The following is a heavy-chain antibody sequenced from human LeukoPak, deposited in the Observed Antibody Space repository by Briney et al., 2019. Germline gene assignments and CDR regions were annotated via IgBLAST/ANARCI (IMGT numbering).Heavy chain of an antibody. CDR2: ISDGGDDT. D-gene: IGHD6-6*01. J-gene: IGHJ4*02. Sequence: GGSLRLSCTGSGFTFSNYVMSWVRQAPGKRLEWVSGISDGGDDTDYADSVKGRFTISRDNAKNSLYLQMNSLRAEDTAVYYCASVSIVGRLGGGYWGQGTLVTVSS. CDR1: GFTFSNYV. CDR3: ASVSIVGRLGGGY. V-gene: IGHV3-23*01.